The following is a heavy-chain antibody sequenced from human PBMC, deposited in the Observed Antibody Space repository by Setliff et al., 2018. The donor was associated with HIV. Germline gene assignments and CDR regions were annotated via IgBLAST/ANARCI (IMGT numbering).Heavy chain of an antibody. J-gene: IGHJ4*02. Sequence: GASVKVSCKASGGTFSSYAISWVRQAPGQGLEWMGRIIPIFGTANYAQNFQGRVTITADKSTNTAYMELSSLRSEDTAVYYCAREPTGDFWSGYSSRGLDYWGQGTLVTVSS. CDR2: IIPIFGTA. CDR3: AREPTGDFWSGYSSRGLDY. D-gene: IGHD3-3*01. CDR1: GGTFSSYA. V-gene: IGHV1-69*06.